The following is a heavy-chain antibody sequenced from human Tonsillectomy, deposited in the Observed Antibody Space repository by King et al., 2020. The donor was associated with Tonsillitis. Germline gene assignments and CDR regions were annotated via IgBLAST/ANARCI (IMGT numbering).Heavy chain of an antibody. J-gene: IGHJ4*02. CDR2: ISPKSGGT. V-gene: IGHV1-2*02. D-gene: IGHD3-22*01. CDR3: AIDTAAYYYDTTSYYFDY. Sequence: QLVQSGAEMKKPGASVKVSCKASAYTFTDYYIHWVRQAPGQGLEWMGWISPKSGGTNYAQKFQGRVTMTRDTSISTAYMEPNRLTSDDTAVYYCAIDTAAYYYDTTSYYFDYWSQGTLVTVSS. CDR1: AYTFTDYY.